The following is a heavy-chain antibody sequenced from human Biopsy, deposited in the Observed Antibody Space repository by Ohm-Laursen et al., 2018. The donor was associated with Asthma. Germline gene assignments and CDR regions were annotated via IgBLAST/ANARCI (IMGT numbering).Heavy chain of an antibody. CDR1: GFTFSNYG. J-gene: IGHJ4*02. Sequence: SLRLSCTASGFTFSNYGMHWVRQAPGKGLDWVAVISFDGSNKNYTDSVKGRFTISRDNSRNTLHLQMTSLRAEDTAVYYCAKDVFPGWELRRGPDYWGQGTLVTVSS. D-gene: IGHD1-26*01. CDR3: AKDVFPGWELRRGPDY. V-gene: IGHV3-30*18. CDR2: ISFDGSNK.